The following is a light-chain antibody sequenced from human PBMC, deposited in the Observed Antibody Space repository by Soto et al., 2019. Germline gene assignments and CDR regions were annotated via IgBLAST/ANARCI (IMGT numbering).Light chain of an antibody. CDR2: DVN. CDR3: TAWTTSTTMI. Sequence: QSALTQPASVSGSPGQSITISCTGTSSDIGAYNFVSWYQQHPGKAPKLMLYDVNIRPSGVANRFSGSKSGNTASLTISGLQAEDEGDYYCTAWTTSTTMIFGGGSQLTV. CDR1: SSDIGAYNF. J-gene: IGLJ2*01. V-gene: IGLV2-14*03.